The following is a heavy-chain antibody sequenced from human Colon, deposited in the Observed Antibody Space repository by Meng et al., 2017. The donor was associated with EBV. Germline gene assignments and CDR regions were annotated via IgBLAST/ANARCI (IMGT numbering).Heavy chain of an antibody. J-gene: IGHJ4*02. D-gene: IGHD2-8*02. CDR2: IIHGGSP. CDR1: GGSLSGAY. Sequence: QGPLQQGGAGLLKPSETLSPTCAVNGGSLSGAYWNWIRQPPGKGLEWIGEIIHGGSPSYNPSLKSRVTISIDTSKNQLSLMLSSVTAADTAVYYCARRPTGIDYWGQGTLVTVSS. V-gene: IGHV4-34*12. CDR3: ARRPTGIDY.